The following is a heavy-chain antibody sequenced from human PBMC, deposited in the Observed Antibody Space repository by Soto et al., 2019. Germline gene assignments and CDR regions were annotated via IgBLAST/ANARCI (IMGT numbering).Heavy chain of an antibody. CDR1: GLTFSTYA. Sequence: GSLRLSCAASGLTFSTYAMNWVRQAPGKGLEWVSGISGSGDSTYYADSVKGRFTVSRDNSKNTLYLQMNSLRAEDTAVFYCAKERSSGWSLDYWGQGTLVTVSS. CDR3: AKERSSGWSLDY. J-gene: IGHJ4*02. V-gene: IGHV3-23*01. CDR2: ISGSGDST. D-gene: IGHD6-19*01.